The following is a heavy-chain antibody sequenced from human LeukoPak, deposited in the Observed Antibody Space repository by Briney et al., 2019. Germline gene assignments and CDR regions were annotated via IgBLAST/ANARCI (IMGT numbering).Heavy chain of an antibody. Sequence: SETLSLTCTVSGGSISSSSYYWGWIRQPPGKGLEWIGSIYYSGSAHYNPSLKSRVTISVDTSKNQFSLKLSSVTAADTAVYYCARYYGSGIPLTDYWGQGTLVTVSS. CDR1: GGSISSSSYY. V-gene: IGHV4-39*07. J-gene: IGHJ4*02. D-gene: IGHD3-10*01. CDR3: ARYYGSGIPLTDY. CDR2: IYYSGSA.